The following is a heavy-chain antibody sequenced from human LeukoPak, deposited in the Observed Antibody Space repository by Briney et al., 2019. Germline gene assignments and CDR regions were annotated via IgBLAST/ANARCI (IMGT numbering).Heavy chain of an antibody. CDR3: ARDRSDILTGYNDAFDI. CDR2: ITLDGSEK. J-gene: IGHJ3*02. CDR1: GFTFSTYW. Sequence: GGSLRLSCAASGFTFSTYWMSWVRQAPGRGLEWVATITLDGSEKYYVDSVKGRFTISRDNAKKSLYLQMNSLRADDTAVYYCARDRSDILTGYNDAFDIWGHGTKVAVSS. D-gene: IGHD3-9*01. V-gene: IGHV3-7*01.